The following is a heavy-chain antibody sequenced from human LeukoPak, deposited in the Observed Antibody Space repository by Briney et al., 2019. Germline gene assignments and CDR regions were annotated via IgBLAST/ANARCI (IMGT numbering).Heavy chain of an antibody. V-gene: IGHV3-15*01. J-gene: IGHJ1*01. CDR3: TTSEYYYDSSGYYQH. Sequence: GGSLRLSCAASGFTFSNAWMSWVRQAPGKGLEWVGRIKSKTDGGTTDYAAPVKGRFTISRDDSKNTLYLQMNSLKTEDTAVYYCTTSEYYYDSSGYYQHWGQGTLVTVSS. D-gene: IGHD3-22*01. CDR1: GFTFSNAW. CDR2: IKSKTDGGTT.